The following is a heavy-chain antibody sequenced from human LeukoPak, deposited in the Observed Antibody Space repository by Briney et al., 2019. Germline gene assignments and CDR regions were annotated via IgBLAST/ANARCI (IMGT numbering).Heavy chain of an antibody. Sequence: PSETLSLTCTVPGGSISSYYWSWIRQPPGKGLEYIGYIYFSGSTNYNPSLKSRVTISVDTSKNQFSLKLSSVTAADTAVYYCARDGGKGWLWFDYWGQGTLVTVSS. CDR2: IYFSGST. V-gene: IGHV4-59*01. D-gene: IGHD3-9*01. CDR3: ARDGGKGWLWFDY. J-gene: IGHJ4*02. CDR1: GGSISSYY.